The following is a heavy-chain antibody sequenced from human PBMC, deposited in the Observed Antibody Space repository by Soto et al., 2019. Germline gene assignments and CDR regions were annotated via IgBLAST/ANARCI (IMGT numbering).Heavy chain of an antibody. Sequence: ASVKVSCKASGYTFTSYGISWVRQAPGQGLEWMGWISAYNGNTNYAQKLQGRVTMTTDTSTSTAYMELRSLRSDDTAVYYCVVAAQPYYFGPWGPGTLVTVSS. CDR3: VVAAQPYYFGP. V-gene: IGHV1-18*01. CDR2: ISAYNGNT. D-gene: IGHD2-15*01. J-gene: IGHJ4*02. CDR1: GYTFTSYG.